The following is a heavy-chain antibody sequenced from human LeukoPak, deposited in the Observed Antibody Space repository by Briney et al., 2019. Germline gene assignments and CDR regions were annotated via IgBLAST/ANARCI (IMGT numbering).Heavy chain of an antibody. CDR1: GFTFDDYA. CDR2: ISWNSGSI. J-gene: IGHJ4*02. V-gene: IGHV3-9*01. D-gene: IGHD3-22*01. Sequence: GGSLRLSCAASGFTFDDYAMHWVRHAPGKGLEWVSGISWNSGSIVYADSVKGRFTISRDNAKNSLYLQMNSLRAEDTALYYCAKDRSHYYDSSGYPDYWGQGTLVTVSS. CDR3: AKDRSHYYDSSGYPDY.